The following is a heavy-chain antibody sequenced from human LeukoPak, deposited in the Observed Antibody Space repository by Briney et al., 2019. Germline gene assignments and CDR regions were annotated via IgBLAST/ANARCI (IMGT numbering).Heavy chain of an antibody. CDR2: INGDGSTT. J-gene: IGHJ4*02. CDR3: MSHNWNFPDY. V-gene: IGHV3-74*01. Sequence: GGSLIPSCAASGCTFSAYYMYWGRQAPGKGPVWVSRINGDGSTTAYADSVKGRFTISRDNAKNTLYLQMNSLRAEDTAVYYCMSHNWNFPDYWGQGTLVTVSS. CDR1: GCTFSAYY. D-gene: IGHD1-7*01.